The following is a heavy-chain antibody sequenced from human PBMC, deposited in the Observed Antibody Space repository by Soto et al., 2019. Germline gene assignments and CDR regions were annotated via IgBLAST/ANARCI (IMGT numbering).Heavy chain of an antibody. J-gene: IGHJ6*02. D-gene: IGHD3-10*01. CDR1: GYTFTSYA. Sequence: ASVKVSCKASGYTFTSYAMHWVRQAPGQRLEWMGWINAGNGNTKYSQKFQGRVTITRDTSASTAYMELSSLRSEDTAVYYCAGTCDITMVRGVIYYYYGMDVWGQGTTVTVSS. CDR2: INAGNGNT. V-gene: IGHV1-3*01. CDR3: AGTCDITMVRGVIYYYYGMDV.